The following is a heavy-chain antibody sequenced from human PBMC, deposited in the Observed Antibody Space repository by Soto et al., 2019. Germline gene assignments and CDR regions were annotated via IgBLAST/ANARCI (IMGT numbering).Heavy chain of an antibody. CDR2: IIPIFGTA. CDR3: ARETASYRPHRYAFDI. Sequence: QVQLVQSGAEVKKPGSSVKVSCKASGGTFSSYAISWVRQAPGQGLEWMGGIIPIFGTANYAQKFQGRVTLTADESTSTAYMELSSLRSEDTAVYYCARETASYRPHRYAFDIWGQGTMVTVSS. D-gene: IGHD1-26*01. V-gene: IGHV1-69*01. J-gene: IGHJ3*02. CDR1: GGTFSSYA.